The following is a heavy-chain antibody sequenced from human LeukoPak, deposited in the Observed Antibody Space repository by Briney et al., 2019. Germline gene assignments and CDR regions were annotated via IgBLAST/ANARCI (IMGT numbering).Heavy chain of an antibody. J-gene: IGHJ4*02. V-gene: IGHV4-4*02. CDR3: ARHSGLLRFDY. CDR2: IYHSGST. CDR1: GGSISSTNW. D-gene: IGHD1-26*01. Sequence: SGTLSLTCAVSGGSISSTNWWGWVRQPPGRGLEWIGEIYHSGSTNYNPSLKSRVTISVDKSKNQFSLKLSSVTAADTAVYYCARHSGLLRFDYWGQGTLVTVSS.